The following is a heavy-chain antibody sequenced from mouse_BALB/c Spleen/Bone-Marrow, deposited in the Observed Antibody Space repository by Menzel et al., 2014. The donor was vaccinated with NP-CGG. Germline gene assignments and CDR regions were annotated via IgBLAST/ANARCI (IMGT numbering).Heavy chain of an antibody. V-gene: IGHV5-6-5*01. CDR2: ISSGGST. Sequence: EVKLVESGGGLVEPGGSLKLSCAASGFTFSTYALSWVRQTPEKSLEWVASISSGGSTYYSDSVKGRFTISRDNARNIPYLQMNSLRSEDTAMYYCAREGYGGSYVGAMDYWGQGTSVTVSS. CDR3: AREGYGGSYVGAMDY. D-gene: IGHD1-1*01. J-gene: IGHJ4*01. CDR1: GFTFSTYA.